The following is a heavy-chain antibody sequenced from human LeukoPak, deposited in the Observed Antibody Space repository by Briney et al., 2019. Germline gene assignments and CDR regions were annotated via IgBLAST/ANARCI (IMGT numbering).Heavy chain of an antibody. J-gene: IGHJ6*03. D-gene: IGHD6-13*01. CDR1: GFPFSSHW. Sequence: GGSLRLSCAASGFPFSSHWLSWFRQSPGRGLEWVAHINSDGSEKNYVDSVKGRFTISRDNAKNSLYLQMNSLRAEDTAVYYCARDPRYSSSWYQNYYYYYYMDVWGKGTTVTVSS. V-gene: IGHV3-7*01. CDR3: ARDPRYSSSWYQNYYYYYYMDV. CDR2: INSDGSEK.